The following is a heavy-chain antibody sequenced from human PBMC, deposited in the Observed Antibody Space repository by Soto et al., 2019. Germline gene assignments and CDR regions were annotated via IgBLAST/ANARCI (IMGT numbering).Heavy chain of an antibody. CDR1: GFTVSSNY. J-gene: IGHJ6*02. V-gene: IGHV3-53*01. D-gene: IGHD3-10*01. CDR2: IYSGGST. Sequence: GSLRLSCAASGFTVSSNYMSWVRQAPGKGLEWVSVIYSGGSTYYADSVKGRFTISRDNSKNTLYLQMNSLRAEDTAVYYCAREMITMVRGVTSGMDVWGQGTTVTVSS. CDR3: AREMITMVRGVTSGMDV.